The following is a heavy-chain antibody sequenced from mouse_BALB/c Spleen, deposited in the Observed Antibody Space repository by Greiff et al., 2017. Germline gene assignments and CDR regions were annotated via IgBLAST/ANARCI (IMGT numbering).Heavy chain of an antibody. Sequence: VQLKESGPGLVAPSQSLSITCTVSGFSLTCYGVHWVRQPQGKGLEWLGVIWAGGSTNYHSALMSRLSISKDNFKRQVFLKMNSLQTDDTAMYYCARGEGYAMDYWGQGTSVTVSS. CDR2: IWAGGST. J-gene: IGHJ4*01. V-gene: IGHV2-9*02. CDR3: ARGEGYAMDY. CDR1: GFSLTCYG.